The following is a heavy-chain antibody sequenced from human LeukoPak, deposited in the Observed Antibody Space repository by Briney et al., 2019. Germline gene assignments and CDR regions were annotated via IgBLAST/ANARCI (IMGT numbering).Heavy chain of an antibody. Sequence: GGSLRLSCAASGFTFSGYGMHWVRQAPGKGLEWVAVISYDGSHKYYVDSVKGRFTISRDDSENALYLQMNSLRGEDTAVYYCATAWGDSSGWYVGDYWGQGTLATVSS. CDR3: ATAWGDSSGWYVGDY. CDR2: ISYDGSHK. CDR1: GFTFSGYG. J-gene: IGHJ4*02. D-gene: IGHD6-19*01. V-gene: IGHV3-30*03.